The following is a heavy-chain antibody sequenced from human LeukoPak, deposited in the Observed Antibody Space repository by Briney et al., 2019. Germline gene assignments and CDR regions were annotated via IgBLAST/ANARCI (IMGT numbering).Heavy chain of an antibody. Sequence: ASVRVSCKDSGYTLTELAMHWVRHAPGKGLEWIGGFDPENGGRVYAQKFRGRVTMTEDRSIDTVYMELTSLRSEDTAVYYCATPFFPGVVVVVAATLDSFSLWGQGTTVTVSS. CDR2: FDPENGGR. CDR1: GYTLTELA. CDR3: ATPFFPGVVVVVAATLDSFSL. D-gene: IGHD2-15*01. V-gene: IGHV1-24*01. J-gene: IGHJ3*01.